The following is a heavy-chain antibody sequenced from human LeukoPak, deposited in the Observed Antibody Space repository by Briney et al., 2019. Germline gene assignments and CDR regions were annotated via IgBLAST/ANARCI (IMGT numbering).Heavy chain of an antibody. CDR3: ARKVPNDSSGYYYRGQFDP. V-gene: IGHV1-69*06. D-gene: IGHD3-22*01. CDR1: GGTFISYA. J-gene: IGHJ5*02. CDR2: IIPIFGTA. Sequence: GASVTVSFKASGGTFISYAISWVRQAPGQGLEWMGGIIPIFGTANYAQNFQGRVTITADKSTSTPYMELSSLRSEDTAVYYCARKVPNDSSGYYYRGQFDPWGQGTLVTVSS.